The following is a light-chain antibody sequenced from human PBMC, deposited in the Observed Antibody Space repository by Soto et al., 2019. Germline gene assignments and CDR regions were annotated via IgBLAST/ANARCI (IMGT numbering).Light chain of an antibody. J-gene: IGLJ3*02. CDR2: EVT. CDR1: NSDVGSYIY. CDR3: HSYDRSLSGSV. V-gene: IGLV2-14*01. Sequence: QSALTQPASVSGSPGQSITISCTGTNSDVGSYIYVSWYQHHPGKVPKLLIYEVTNRPSGVSSRFSGSKSGNTASLTISGLQAEDEADYYCHSYDRSLSGSVFGGGTKLTVL.